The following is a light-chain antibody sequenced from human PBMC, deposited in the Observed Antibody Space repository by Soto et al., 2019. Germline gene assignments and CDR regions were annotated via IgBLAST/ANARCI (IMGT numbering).Light chain of an antibody. Sequence: IVLTQYPATLSLSPGERATLSCGASQSVSRYLAWYQQKPGQAPRLLIYDASNRATGIPARFSGSGSGTDFTLTISSLEHEDFAVYYCQQRSNWPITFGQGTRLEIK. CDR3: QQRSNWPIT. CDR1: QSVSRY. CDR2: DAS. V-gene: IGKV3-11*01. J-gene: IGKJ5*01.